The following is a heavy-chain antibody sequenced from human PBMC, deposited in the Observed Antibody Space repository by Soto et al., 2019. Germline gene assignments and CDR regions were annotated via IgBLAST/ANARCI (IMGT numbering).Heavy chain of an antibody. CDR3: ASSSLYGMDV. J-gene: IGHJ6*02. CDR1: GGSFSGYY. CDR2: INHSGST. V-gene: IGHV4-34*01. Sequence: SETLSLTCAVYGGSFSGYYWSWIRQPPGKGLEWIGEINHSGSTNYNPSLKSRVTISIDTSKNQFSLKVGSVTAADTAVYYCASSSLYGMDVWGQGTTVTVSS.